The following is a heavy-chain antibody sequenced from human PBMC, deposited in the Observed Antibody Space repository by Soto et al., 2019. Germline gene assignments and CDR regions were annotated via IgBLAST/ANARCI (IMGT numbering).Heavy chain of an antibody. V-gene: IGHV3-23*01. Sequence: GGSLRLSCAGSGFIFASYAMTWVRQAPGKGLEWVSGISGSGVSTSYADSVKGRFTISRDNSNNTLYLQLNSLRADDTAVYYCAKARGGSGSYLDSWGQGTLVTVSS. D-gene: IGHD3-10*01. CDR3: AKARGGSGSYLDS. CDR2: ISGSGVST. CDR1: GFIFASYA. J-gene: IGHJ4*02.